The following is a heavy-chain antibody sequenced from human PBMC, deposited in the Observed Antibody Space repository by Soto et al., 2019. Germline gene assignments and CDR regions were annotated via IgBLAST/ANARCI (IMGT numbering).Heavy chain of an antibody. CDR1: GFTYSTYT. Sequence: QVQLVESGGGVVQPGRSLRLSCAASGFTYSTYTMHWVRQAPGKGLEWVAVISYDGNNKFYADSVKGRFTISRDSTKQALYLQMIRLRPVDTAMSYCARCGVLSSEYTRNFGIYFDYLGQGALVTVS. V-gene: IGHV3-30-3*01. CDR2: ISYDGNNK. D-gene: IGHD6-6*01. J-gene: IGHJ4*02. CDR3: ARCGVLSSEYTRNFGIYFDY.